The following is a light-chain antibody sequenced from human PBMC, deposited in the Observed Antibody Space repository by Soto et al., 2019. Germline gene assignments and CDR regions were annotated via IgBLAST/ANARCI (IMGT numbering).Light chain of an antibody. CDR1: SSDDGGYNL. CDR2: EVS. CDR3: CSYAASSTLV. Sequence: QSALTQPASVSGSPGQSITISCTGTSSDDGGYNLVSWYQQHPGKAPKLMIYEVSKRPSGVSNRFSGSKSGNTASLTISGLQAEDEADYYCCSYAASSTLVFGTGTKLTVL. V-gene: IGLV2-23*02. J-gene: IGLJ1*01.